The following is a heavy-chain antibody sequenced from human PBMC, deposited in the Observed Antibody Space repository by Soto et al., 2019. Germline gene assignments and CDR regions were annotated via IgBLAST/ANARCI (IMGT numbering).Heavy chain of an antibody. CDR1: GGSISSYY. Sequence: SETLSLTCTVSGGSISSYYWSWIRQPPGKGLEWIGYIYYSGSTNYNPSLKSRVTISVDTSKNQFSLKLSSVTAADTAVYYCARGNYCSSTSCYLWFGELSWFYYYMDVWGKGTTVTVSS. D-gene: IGHD2-2*01. CDR3: ARGNYCSSTSCYLWFGELSWFYYYMDV. V-gene: IGHV4-59*08. CDR2: IYYSGST. J-gene: IGHJ6*03.